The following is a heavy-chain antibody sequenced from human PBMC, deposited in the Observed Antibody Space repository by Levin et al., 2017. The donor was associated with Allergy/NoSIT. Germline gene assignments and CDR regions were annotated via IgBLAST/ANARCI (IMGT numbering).Heavy chain of an antibody. J-gene: IGHJ6*02. V-gene: IGHV4-4*07. Sequence: KASETLSLICTVSGGSISNYYWSWIRQPAGKGLEWIGHIHTSGNTNYNPSLKSRVTTSVDTSKNQFSLKLSSLTAADTAVYYCAGAWGGGTYGYYGMDVWGQGTTVTVSS. D-gene: IGHD1-26*01. CDR1: GGSISNYY. CDR2: IHTSGNT. CDR3: AGAWGGGTYGYYGMDV.